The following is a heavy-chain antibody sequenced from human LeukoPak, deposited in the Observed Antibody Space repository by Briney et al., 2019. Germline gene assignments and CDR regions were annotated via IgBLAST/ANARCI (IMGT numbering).Heavy chain of an antibody. D-gene: IGHD3-9*01. V-gene: IGHV4-34*01. CDR3: ARGLSYDILTGYYLFGTKTEFDY. CDR2: INHSGST. CDR1: GFTFSSYS. J-gene: IGHJ4*02. Sequence: PGGSLRLSCAAFGFTFSSYSMNWIRQPPGKGLEWIGEINHSGSTNYNPSLKSRVTISVDTSKNQFSLKLSSVTAADTAVYYCARGLSYDILTGYYLFGTKTEFDYWGQGTLVTVSS.